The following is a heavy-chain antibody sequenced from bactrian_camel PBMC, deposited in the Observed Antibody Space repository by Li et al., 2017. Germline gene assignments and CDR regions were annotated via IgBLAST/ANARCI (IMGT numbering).Heavy chain of an antibody. V-gene: IGHV3S9*01. D-gene: IGHD3*01. CDR1: EFTFVDSD. CDR2: IKSDGST. CDR3: APDSSPAMGCY. Sequence: HVQLVESGGGSVEVGGSLKLSCTASEFTFVDSDVGWYRQVPDTACEWVSTIKSDGSTLYADPVRGRFTVSQNDAKNVVYLQMDNMKLDDTAMYYCAPDSSPAMGCYWTRGTQVTVS. J-gene: IGHJ4*01.